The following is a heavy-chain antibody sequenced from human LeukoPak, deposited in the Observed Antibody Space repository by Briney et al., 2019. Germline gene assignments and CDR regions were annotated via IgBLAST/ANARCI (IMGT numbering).Heavy chain of an antibody. J-gene: IGHJ4*02. CDR2: IYYSGST. D-gene: IGHD7-27*01. V-gene: IGHV4-30-4*01. Sequence: SETLSLTCTVSGGSLSSGDYYWSWIRQPPGKGLEWIGYIYYSGSTYYNPSLKSRVTISVDTSKNQFSLKLSSVTAADTAVYYCARGTGDAFSQSGYYFDYWGQGTLVTVSS. CDR3: ARGTGDAFSQSGYYFDY. CDR1: GGSLSSGDYY.